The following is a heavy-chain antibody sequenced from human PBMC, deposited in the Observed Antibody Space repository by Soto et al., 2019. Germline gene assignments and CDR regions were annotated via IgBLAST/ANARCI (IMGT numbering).Heavy chain of an antibody. J-gene: IGHJ5*02. Sequence: SEALSLTCTVSGASVDSVNHYWSWIRQPPGKGLEWIGYIYSSVNTYYNPSLKSRLKILVDKSRNQFSLRLNSVTSADTAVYFCATSEYSSLSINWFDPWGQGALVTVSS. D-gene: IGHD6-6*01. V-gene: IGHV4-30-4*01. CDR1: GASVDSVNHY. CDR2: IYSSVNT. CDR3: ATSEYSSLSINWFDP.